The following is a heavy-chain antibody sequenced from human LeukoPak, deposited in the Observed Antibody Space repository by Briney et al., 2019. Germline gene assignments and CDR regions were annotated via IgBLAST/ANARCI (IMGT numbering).Heavy chain of an antibody. CDR1: GDSINYYY. CDR2: IYYTGST. J-gene: IGHJ4*02. V-gene: IGHV4-59*08. D-gene: IGHD7-27*01. CDR3: ARPGSYFDY. Sequence: SETLSLTCIVSGDSINYYYWSWIRQPPGKGLEWIGYIYYTGSTNYNPSLKSRVTMSVDTSKNHFSLKLSSVTAADTAVYYCARPGSYFDYWGQGTLVTVSS.